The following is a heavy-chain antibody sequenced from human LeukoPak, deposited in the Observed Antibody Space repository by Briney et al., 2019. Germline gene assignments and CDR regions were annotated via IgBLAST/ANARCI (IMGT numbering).Heavy chain of an antibody. J-gene: IGHJ5*02. Sequence: PSETLSLTCTVSGGSISSYYWSWIRQPPGKGLEWIGDIYYSGSTNYNPSLKSRVTISVDTSKNQFSLKLSSVTAADTAVYYCARDLGDSSGYYQGTNWFDPWGQGTLVTVSS. CDR1: GGSISSYY. D-gene: IGHD3-22*01. CDR3: ARDLGDSSGYYQGTNWFDP. CDR2: IYYSGST. V-gene: IGHV4-59*01.